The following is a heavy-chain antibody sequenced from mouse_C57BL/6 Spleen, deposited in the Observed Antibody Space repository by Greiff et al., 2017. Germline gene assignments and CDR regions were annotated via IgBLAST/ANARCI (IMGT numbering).Heavy chain of an antibody. D-gene: IGHD2-3*01. CDR2: IDPANGNT. V-gene: IGHV14-3*01. J-gene: IGHJ1*03. CDR1: GFNIKNTY. Sequence: EVTLVESVAELVRPGASVKLSCTASGFNIKNTYMHWVKQRPEQGLEWIGRIDPANGNTKYASKFRGKATITAETSSNTAYLQLSSLTSEDTAIYYCARDDGYYWYFDVWGTGTTVTVSS. CDR3: ARDDGYYWYFDV.